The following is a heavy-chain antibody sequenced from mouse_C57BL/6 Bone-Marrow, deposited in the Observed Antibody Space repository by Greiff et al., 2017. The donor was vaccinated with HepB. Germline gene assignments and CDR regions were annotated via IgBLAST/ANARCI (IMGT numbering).Heavy chain of an antibody. V-gene: IGHV14-2*01. J-gene: IGHJ2*01. CDR1: GFNIKDYY. CDR3: ARSRDLYYGSHYFDY. D-gene: IGHD1-1*01. Sequence: EVHLVESGAELVKPGASVKLSCTASGFNIKDYYMHWVKQRTEQGLEWIGRIDPEDGETKYAPKFQGKATITADTSSNTAYLQLSSLTSEDTAVYYCARSRDLYYGSHYFDYWGQGTTLTVSS. CDR2: IDPEDGET.